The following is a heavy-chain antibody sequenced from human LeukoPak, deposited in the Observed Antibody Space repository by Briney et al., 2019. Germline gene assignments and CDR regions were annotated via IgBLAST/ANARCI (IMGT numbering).Heavy chain of an antibody. V-gene: IGHV1-46*01. Sequence: ASVKVSCKASGYTCTSYYMHWVRQAPGQGLEWMGIINPSGGSTSYAQKFQGRVTMTRDTSTSTVYMELSSLRSEDTAVYYCARDFLDYGSGSYYEGGPVDYWGQGTLVTVSS. CDR3: ARDFLDYGSGSYYEGGPVDY. D-gene: IGHD3-10*01. J-gene: IGHJ4*02. CDR2: INPSGGST. CDR1: GYTCTSYY.